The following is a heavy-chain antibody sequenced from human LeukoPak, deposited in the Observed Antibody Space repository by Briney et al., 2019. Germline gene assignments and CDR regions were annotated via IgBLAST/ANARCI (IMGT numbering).Heavy chain of an antibody. CDR1: GYTFTKFW. CDR2: VYPDDSDT. CDR3: VRGKGSGTYYGFDY. D-gene: IGHD3-10*01. J-gene: IGHJ4*02. V-gene: IGHV5-51*01. Sequence: GESLKISCETSGYTFTKFWVGWVRQTPGKGLEWLGMVYPDDSDTRYSPSFEGQVTMPVDKSINIVYLHWSRLKASDTATYYCVRGKGSGTYYGFDYWGQGTVVSVVS.